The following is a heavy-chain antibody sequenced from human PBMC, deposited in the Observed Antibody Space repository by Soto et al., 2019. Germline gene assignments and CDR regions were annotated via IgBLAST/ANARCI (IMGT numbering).Heavy chain of an antibody. V-gene: IGHV1-69*12. CDR2: IMPIFRTT. D-gene: IGHD5-12*01. Sequence: QVQLEQSGAEVKKPGSSVKVSCKASGGTFKNSAISWVRQAPGQGLEWMGGIMPIFRTTAYSQTFQGRVTITADESTSTVYMELSGLRSDDTAIYYCARDKARLQLGGNYYYILDVWGQGTTVTVSS. J-gene: IGHJ6*02. CDR3: ARDKARLQLGGNYYYILDV. CDR1: GGTFKNSA.